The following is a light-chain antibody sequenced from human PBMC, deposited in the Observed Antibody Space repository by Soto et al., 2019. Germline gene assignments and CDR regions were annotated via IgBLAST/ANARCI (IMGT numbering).Light chain of an antibody. CDR2: DAS. CDR3: QQRFT. CDR1: QSVSSY. J-gene: IGKJ4*01. Sequence: EIVLTQSPATLSLSPGERATLSCRASQSVSSYLAWYQQKPGQAPRLLIYDASNRATGIPGRFSGSGSGTDFTLTISSLEPEDFAVYYCQQRFTFGGGTKVEIK. V-gene: IGKV3-11*01.